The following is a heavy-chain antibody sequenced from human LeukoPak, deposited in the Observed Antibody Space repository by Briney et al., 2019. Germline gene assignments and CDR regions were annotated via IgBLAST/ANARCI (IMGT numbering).Heavy chain of an antibody. V-gene: IGHV1-69*05. D-gene: IGHD3-3*01. J-gene: IGHJ6*03. Sequence: SVKVSCKASGGTFSSYAISWVRQAPGQGLEWMGRIIPIFGTANYAQKFQGRVTITTDESTSTAYMELSSMRSEDTAVYYCARTTHDYDFWSGYSHYYYYYYMDVWGKGTTVTVSS. CDR3: ARTTHDYDFWSGYSHYYYYYYMDV. CDR2: IIPIFGTA. CDR1: GGTFSSYA.